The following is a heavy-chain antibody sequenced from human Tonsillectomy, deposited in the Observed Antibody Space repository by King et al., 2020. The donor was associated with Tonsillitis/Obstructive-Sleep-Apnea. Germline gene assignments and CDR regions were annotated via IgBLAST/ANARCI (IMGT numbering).Heavy chain of an antibody. CDR3: AGNFWSGYPYHFDY. V-gene: IGHV3-48*03. CDR1: GFTFSSYE. Sequence: VQLVESGGGLVQPGGSLRLSCAASGFTFSSYEMNWVRQAPGKGLECISYISSSGTTIYYADSVKGRFTISRDNAKNSLYLQMNSLRAEDTAVYYCAGNFWSGYPYHFDYWGQGTLVTVSS. D-gene: IGHD3-3*01. J-gene: IGHJ4*02. CDR2: ISSSGTTI.